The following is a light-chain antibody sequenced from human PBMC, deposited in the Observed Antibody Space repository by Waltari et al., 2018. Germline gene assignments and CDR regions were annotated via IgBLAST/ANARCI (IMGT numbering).Light chain of an antibody. Sequence: DIVLTQSPAILSLSPGERASLSCSASQSVTNYLAWYQQNPCQAPRLLIYDTSNRATGIPSRFSGSWFGTDFTLTISSLEPEDFAVYYCQQRRNWPLTFGGGTKVEIK. J-gene: IGKJ4*01. CDR1: QSVTNY. CDR3: QQRRNWPLT. V-gene: IGKV3-11*01. CDR2: DTS.